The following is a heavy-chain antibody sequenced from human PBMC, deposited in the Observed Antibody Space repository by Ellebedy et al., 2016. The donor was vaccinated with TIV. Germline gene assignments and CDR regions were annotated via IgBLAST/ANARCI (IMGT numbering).Heavy chain of an antibody. V-gene: IGHV4-59*01. D-gene: IGHD2-21*02. Sequence: SETLSLXXTVSGGYLRTYYWSWIRQSPGKGLEWIGYIYYSGSTDYNPSLKSRVTISVDTSKNQFSLNLTSVTAADTALYYCARALAGSNKVTYHFGMDVWGRGTTVTVS. CDR2: IYYSGST. J-gene: IGHJ6*02. CDR1: GGYLRTYY. CDR3: ARALAGSNKVTYHFGMDV.